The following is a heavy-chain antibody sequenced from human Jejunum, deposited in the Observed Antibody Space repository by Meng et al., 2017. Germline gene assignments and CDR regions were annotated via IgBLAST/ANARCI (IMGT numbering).Heavy chain of an antibody. V-gene: IGHV1-18*01. CDR3: ASLYCTGGSCCHNWFDP. CDR2: ISASHGNP. Sequence: ASVKVSCKASGYPFSSYGIRWLRQAPGQGLEWMGWISASHGNPNYAQKFRDRVIMTTDTSSSTVYMELRGLRSDDTAIYYCASLYCTGGSCCHNWFDPWGQGTLVTVSS. D-gene: IGHD2-8*02. J-gene: IGHJ5*02. CDR1: GYPFSSYG.